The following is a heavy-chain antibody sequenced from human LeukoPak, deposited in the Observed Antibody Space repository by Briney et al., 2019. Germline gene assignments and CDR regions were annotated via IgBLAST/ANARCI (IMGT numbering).Heavy chain of an antibody. Sequence: GGSLRLSCAASGFTFSNYWMSWVRQAPGKGLEWVANIKQDGGEKYYVDSVKGRFTISRDNAKNSLFLQMNSLRAEDTAVYYCARGRDGYNFYYYYYMDVWGKGTTVTVSS. CDR1: GFTFSNYW. CDR2: IKQDGGEK. D-gene: IGHD5-24*01. V-gene: IGHV3-7*01. CDR3: ARGRDGYNFYYYYYMDV. J-gene: IGHJ6*03.